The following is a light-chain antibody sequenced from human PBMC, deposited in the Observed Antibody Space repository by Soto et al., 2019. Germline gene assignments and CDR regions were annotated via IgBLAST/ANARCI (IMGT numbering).Light chain of an antibody. CDR1: QSVSSSY. CDR2: GAS. Sequence: EIVVTQSPGTLSLSPGERATLSCRASQSVSSSYLAWYRQKPGQAPRLLIYGASSRATGIPDRVSGSGSGTDFTLTISRLEPEDFAVYYCQQYGSSPCTFGQGTKLQIK. CDR3: QQYGSSPCT. J-gene: IGKJ2*02. V-gene: IGKV3-20*01.